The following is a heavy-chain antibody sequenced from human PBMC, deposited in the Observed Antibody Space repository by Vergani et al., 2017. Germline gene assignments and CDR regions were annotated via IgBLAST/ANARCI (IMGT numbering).Heavy chain of an antibody. V-gene: IGHV3-30*02. Sequence: VQLVESGGGVVQPGGSLRLSCAASGFTFNSYGMHWVRQAPGNGLEWVASIRSDESRRYYGDSMEGPFTISRDNSKNTLYLQMKSLRPEDTAVYYCAKERGGYCSGGTCYPEYWGQGTLVIVSS. CDR1: GFTFNSYG. J-gene: IGHJ4*02. D-gene: IGHD2-15*01. CDR3: AKERGGYCSGGTCYPEY. CDR2: IRSDESRR.